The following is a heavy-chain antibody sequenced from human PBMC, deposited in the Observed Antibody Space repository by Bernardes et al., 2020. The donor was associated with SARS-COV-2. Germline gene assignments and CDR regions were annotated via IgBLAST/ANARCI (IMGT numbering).Heavy chain of an antibody. CDR2: IIGNGNHI. Sequence: GGSLRLSCAASGFSFSIYAMNWVRQAPGTGPAWVSGIIGNGNHIAYADSVKGRFTISRDNSKNILYLQMNGLRAEDTAIYYCAKDSQPDGAWNFDFWGQGTLVTVSS. V-gene: IGHV3-23*01. J-gene: IGHJ4*02. CDR1: GFSFSIYA. CDR3: AKDSQPDGAWNFDF.